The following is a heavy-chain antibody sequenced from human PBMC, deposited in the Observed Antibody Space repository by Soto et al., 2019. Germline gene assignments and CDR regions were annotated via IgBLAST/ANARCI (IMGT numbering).Heavy chain of an antibody. CDR2: ISYDGSNE. Sequence: GGSLRLSCAGSGFIFSRYTMYWVRQAPGKGLEWVAVISYDGSNEYYADAVKGRFTISRDNSKDTLYLQMNSLRVDDTAVYYCARNYDSSAYPPIGYWAQGSLVTASS. CDR1: GFIFSRYT. J-gene: IGHJ4*02. V-gene: IGHV3-30*04. CDR3: ARNYDSSAYPPIGY. D-gene: IGHD3-22*01.